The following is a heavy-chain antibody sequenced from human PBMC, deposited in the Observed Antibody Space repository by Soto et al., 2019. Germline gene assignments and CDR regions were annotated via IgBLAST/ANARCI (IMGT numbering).Heavy chain of an antibody. Sequence: QITLKESGPTLVKPTQTLTLTGTFSGFSLSTSGVGVGWIRQPPGKALEWLALIYWDDDKRDSPSLKSRLTLTKDTSKNQVVLTMTNMDPVDTATYYCAHHNWNDSTWDYWGQGTLVTVSS. CDR1: GFSLSTSGVG. V-gene: IGHV2-5*02. J-gene: IGHJ4*02. D-gene: IGHD1-1*01. CDR2: IYWDDDK. CDR3: AHHNWNDSTWDY.